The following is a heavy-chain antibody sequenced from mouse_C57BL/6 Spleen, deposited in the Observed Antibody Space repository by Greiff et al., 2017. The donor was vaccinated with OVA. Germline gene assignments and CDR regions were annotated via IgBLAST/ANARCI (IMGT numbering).Heavy chain of an antibody. CDR2: ISSGGSYT. Sequence: EVKLMESGGDLVKPGGSLKLSCAASGFTFSSYGMSWVRQTPDKRLEWVATISSGGSYTYYPDSVKGRFTISRDNAKNTLYLQMSSLKSEDTAMYYCARHGSFDYWGQGTTLTVSS. J-gene: IGHJ2*01. CDR3: ARHGSFDY. CDR1: GFTFSSYG. V-gene: IGHV5-6*01.